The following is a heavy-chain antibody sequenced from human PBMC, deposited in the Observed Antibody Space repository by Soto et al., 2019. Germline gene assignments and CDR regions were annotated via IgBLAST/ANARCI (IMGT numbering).Heavy chain of an antibody. CDR2: INHSGST. CDR1: GGSFSGYY. J-gene: IGHJ4*02. V-gene: IGHV4-34*01. CDR3: ARGTKPIAAAGTFDC. D-gene: IGHD6-13*01. Sequence: SETLSLTCAVYGGSFSGYYWSWIRQPPGKGLEWIGEINHSGSTNYNPSLKSRVTISVDTSKNQFSLKLSSVTAADTAVYYCARGTKPIAAAGTFDCWGQRSLVTVSS.